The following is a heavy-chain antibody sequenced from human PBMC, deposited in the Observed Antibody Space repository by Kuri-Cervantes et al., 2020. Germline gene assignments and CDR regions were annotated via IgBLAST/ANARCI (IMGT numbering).Heavy chain of an antibody. Sequence: GESLKISCAASGFTFSSYSMNWVRQAPGKGLEWVSVTSKDGVIEKYADSVKGRFSVIRDSAKNTMYLSMNSLKVDDTAVYYCAKVMSEGAHALDVWGRGTRVTVSS. CDR3: AKVMSEGAHALDV. J-gene: IGHJ3*01. CDR2: TSKDGVIE. V-gene: IGHV3-74*01. CDR1: GFTFSSYS.